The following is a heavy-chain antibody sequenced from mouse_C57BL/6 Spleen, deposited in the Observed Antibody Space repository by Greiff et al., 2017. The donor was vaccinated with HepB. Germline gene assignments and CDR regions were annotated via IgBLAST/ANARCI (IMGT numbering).Heavy chain of an antibody. CDR1: GYTFTSYW. D-gene: IGHD1-1*01. Sequence: VQLQQSGTELVKPGASVKLSCKASGYTFTSYWMHWVKQRPGQGLEWIGNINPSNGGTNYNEKFKSKATLTVDKSSSTAYTQLSSLTSEDSAVYYCARDLLLRFYYFDYWGQGTTLTVSS. J-gene: IGHJ2*01. CDR3: ARDLLLRFYYFDY. V-gene: IGHV1-53*01. CDR2: INPSNGGT.